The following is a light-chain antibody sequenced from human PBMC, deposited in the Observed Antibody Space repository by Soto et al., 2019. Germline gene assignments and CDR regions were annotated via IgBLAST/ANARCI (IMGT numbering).Light chain of an antibody. CDR2: RNN. V-gene: IGLV1-47*01. Sequence: QSVLTQPPSASGTPGQRVTISCSGSSSNIGSNYVYWYQQLPGTAPKLLIYRNNQRPSGLPDRFSGSKSGTSASLAISGPRSEDEADYYCAAWDDSLSGPLFGGGTELTVL. CDR1: SSNIGSNY. J-gene: IGLJ2*01. CDR3: AAWDDSLSGPL.